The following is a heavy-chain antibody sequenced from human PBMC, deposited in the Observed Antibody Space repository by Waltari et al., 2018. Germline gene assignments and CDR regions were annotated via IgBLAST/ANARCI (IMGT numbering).Heavy chain of an antibody. J-gene: IGHJ6*02. CDR3: ARLGAAGRGYYYDMDV. V-gene: IGHV4-34*01. CDR1: GGSFSGYY. CDR2: INHSGST. Sequence: QVQLQQWGAGLLKPSETLSLTCAVYGGSFSGYYWSWIRQPPGKGLEWIGEINHSGSTNYNPSLKSRVTISVDTSKNQFSLKLSSVTAADTAVYYCARLGAAGRGYYYDMDVWGQGTTVTVSS. D-gene: IGHD6-13*01.